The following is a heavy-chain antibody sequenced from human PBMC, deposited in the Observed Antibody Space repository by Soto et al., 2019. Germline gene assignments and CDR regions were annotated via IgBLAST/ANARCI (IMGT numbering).Heavy chain of an antibody. Sequence: QVQLVQSGAEVKKPGASVKVSCKASGYTFTSFYMHWVRQAPGQGLEWMGIINPSGTTTDYAQKFQGRVTMTRDTSPSAYYMDLSSLTSEDTAVYYCAKPQIARHYYYGMEVWGQGTAVTVSS. J-gene: IGHJ6*02. CDR1: GYTFTSFY. CDR3: AKPQIARHYYYGMEV. CDR2: INPSGTTT. V-gene: IGHV1-46*03.